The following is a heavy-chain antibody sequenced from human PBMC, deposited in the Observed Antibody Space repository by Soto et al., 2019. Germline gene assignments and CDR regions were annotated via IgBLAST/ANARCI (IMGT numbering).Heavy chain of an antibody. Sequence: SETLSLTCAVSSGSISSSNWWSWVRQPPGKGLEWIGEIYHSGSTNYNPSLKSRVTISVDKSKNQFSLKLSSVTAADTAVYYCARVLKVGCSGGSCYFFVHYYMDVWGKGTTVTVSS. CDR3: ARVLKVGCSGGSCYFFVHYYMDV. CDR1: SGSISSSNW. CDR2: IYHSGST. J-gene: IGHJ6*03. V-gene: IGHV4-4*02. D-gene: IGHD2-15*01.